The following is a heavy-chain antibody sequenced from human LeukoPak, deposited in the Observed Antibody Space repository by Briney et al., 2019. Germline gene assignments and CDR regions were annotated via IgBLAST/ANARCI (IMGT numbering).Heavy chain of an antibody. CDR2: ISGSGGST. CDR3: AKIMTRTMVRGVPPSDY. CDR1: RFTFSRYW. D-gene: IGHD3-10*01. J-gene: IGHJ4*02. V-gene: IGHV3-23*01. Sequence: PGGSLRLSCAASRFTFSRYWMHWVRQAPGKGLVWVSTISGSGGSTYYADSVKGRFTISRDNSKNTLYLQMSSLRAEDTAVYYCAKIMTRTMVRGVPPSDYWGQGTLVTVSS.